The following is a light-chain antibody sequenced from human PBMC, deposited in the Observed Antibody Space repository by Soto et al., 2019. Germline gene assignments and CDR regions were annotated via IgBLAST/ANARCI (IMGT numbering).Light chain of an antibody. CDR2: EVT. J-gene: IGLJ1*01. Sequence: QSALPQPASVSGSPRQSNTISCTGTSSDVGGYNYVSSYQQHPGKAPKLMIYEVTTRPSGVSDRFSGSQSGNTASLTISGLQAEDEADYYCSSCTSSATLYVFGTGPKVTVL. V-gene: IGLV2-14*01. CDR1: SSDVGGYNY. CDR3: SSCTSSATLYV.